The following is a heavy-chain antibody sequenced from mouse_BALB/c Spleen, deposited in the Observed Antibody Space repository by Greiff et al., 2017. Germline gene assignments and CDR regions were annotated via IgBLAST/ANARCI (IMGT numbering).Heavy chain of an antibody. D-gene: IGHD1-2*01. Sequence: VQLQQSGAELVRSGASVKLSCTASGFNIKDYYMHWVKQRPEQGLEWIGWIDPENGDTEYAPKFQGKATMTADTSSNTAYLQLSSLTSEDTAVYYCNAGTTASVYFDYWGQGTTLTVSS. CDR1: GFNIKDYY. V-gene: IGHV14-4*02. CDR3: NAGTTASVYFDY. J-gene: IGHJ2*01. CDR2: IDPENGDT.